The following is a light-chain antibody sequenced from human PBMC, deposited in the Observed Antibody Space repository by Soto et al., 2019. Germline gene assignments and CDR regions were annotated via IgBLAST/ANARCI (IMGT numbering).Light chain of an antibody. V-gene: IGKV1-27*01. J-gene: IGKJ1*01. CDR3: QKYNSAPPTWT. Sequence: DIQMTQSPSPLSASVGDRVTITFRASQGISNYLAWYQQKPGKVPKPQIYAASTLQSGVPSRFSGSRSGTDFTLTISSLQPEDVATYYCQKYNSAPPTWTFGQGTKVDI. CDR1: QGISNY. CDR2: AAS.